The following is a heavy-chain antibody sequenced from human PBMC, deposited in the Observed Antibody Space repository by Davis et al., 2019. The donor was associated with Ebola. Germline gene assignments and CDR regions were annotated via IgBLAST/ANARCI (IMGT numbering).Heavy chain of an antibody. D-gene: IGHD5-12*01. J-gene: IGHJ5*02. CDR2: INPNSGGT. Sequence: ASVKVSCKASGYTFTGYYMHWVRQAPGQGLEWMGWINPNSGGTNYAQKFQGRVTMTRDTSISTAYMELSRLRSDDTAVYYCARASAAATPFDPWGQGTLVTVSS. CDR1: GYTFTGYY. CDR3: ARASAAATPFDP. V-gene: IGHV1-2*02.